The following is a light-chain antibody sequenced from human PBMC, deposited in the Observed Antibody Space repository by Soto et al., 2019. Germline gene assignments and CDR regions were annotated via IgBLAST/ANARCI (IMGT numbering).Light chain of an antibody. CDR1: QSVSTSY. V-gene: IGKV3-20*01. CDR2: GAS. J-gene: IGKJ1*01. Sequence: EIVLTQSPGTLSLSPGERATLSCRASQSVSTSYLAWYQQKPGQAPRLLIYGASSRATGIPDRFSGSGSGTDFTLTISRLEPEDFAGYYCQQYGSSPWPFGQGTKVEIK. CDR3: QQYGSSPWP.